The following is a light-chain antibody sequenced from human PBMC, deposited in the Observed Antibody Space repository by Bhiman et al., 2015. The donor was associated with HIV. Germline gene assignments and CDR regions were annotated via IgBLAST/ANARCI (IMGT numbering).Light chain of an antibody. CDR3: SSYTSSTGA. CDR2: DVS. J-gene: IGLJ2*01. Sequence: QSALTQPASVSGSPGQWITISCTGTSSDVGGYDFVSWYQQHPGKAPRLLIYDVSNRPSGVPDRFSGSKSGNTASLTISGLQAEDEADYYCSSYTSSTGAFGGGTKLTVL. V-gene: IGLV2-14*03. CDR1: SSDVGGYDF.